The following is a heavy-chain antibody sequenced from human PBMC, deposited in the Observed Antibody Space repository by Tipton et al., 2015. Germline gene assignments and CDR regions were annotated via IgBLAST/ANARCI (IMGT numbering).Heavy chain of an antibody. CDR3: ARRAAADDVYFQH. Sequence: SLRLSCAASGFTFSSYAMSWVRQAPGKGLEWVSAISGSGGSTYYADSVKGRFTISRDNAKNSLYLQMSSLRAEDTAVYYCARRAAADDVYFQHWGQGTLVTVSS. CDR1: GFTFSSYA. CDR2: ISGSGGST. J-gene: IGHJ1*01. D-gene: IGHD6-25*01. V-gene: IGHV3-23*01.